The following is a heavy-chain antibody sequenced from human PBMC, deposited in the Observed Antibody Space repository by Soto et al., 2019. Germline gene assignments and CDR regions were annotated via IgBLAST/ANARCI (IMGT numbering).Heavy chain of an antibody. J-gene: IGHJ5*02. D-gene: IGHD2-21*02. Sequence: GGSLRLSYAASGFNFSNHWMHWVRQRPAEGLVWVSRITSDGKSKAYAESVKGRFAISRDNAKNTLYLQMNGLTAEDTAVYYCARESGDWPLNWFDPWGQGTLVTVSS. CDR3: ARESGDWPLNWFDP. V-gene: IGHV3-74*01. CDR2: ITSDGKSK. CDR1: GFNFSNHW.